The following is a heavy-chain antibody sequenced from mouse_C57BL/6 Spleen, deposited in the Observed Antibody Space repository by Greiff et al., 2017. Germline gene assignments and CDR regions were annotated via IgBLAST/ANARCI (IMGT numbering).Heavy chain of an antibody. Sequence: EVLLVESGGGLVQPKGSLKLSCAASGFSFNTYAMNWVRQAPGKGLEWVARISSKSNNYATYYADSVKDRFTISRDDSESMLYMLMNNLNTEDTSMYYCVRQLFAYWGQGTLVTVSA. J-gene: IGHJ3*01. CDR1: GFSFNTYA. CDR3: VRQLFAY. V-gene: IGHV10-1*01. CDR2: ISSKSNNYAT.